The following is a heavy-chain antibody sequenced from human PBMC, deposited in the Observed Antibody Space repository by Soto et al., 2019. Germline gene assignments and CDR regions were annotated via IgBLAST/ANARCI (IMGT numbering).Heavy chain of an antibody. J-gene: IGHJ4*02. D-gene: IGHD3-10*01. CDR1: EFTFSNYA. CDR3: AKANNYGSGSYYSKFDC. V-gene: IGHV3-23*01. CDR2: IGGSGSET. Sequence: PGGSLRLSCAASEFTFSNYAVSWVRQPPGKGLEWVSTIGGSGSETYYADSVKGRFTISRDNSENTLHLQMNSLRAEDTAVYYCAKANNYGSGSYYSKFDCWGQGTLVTVSS.